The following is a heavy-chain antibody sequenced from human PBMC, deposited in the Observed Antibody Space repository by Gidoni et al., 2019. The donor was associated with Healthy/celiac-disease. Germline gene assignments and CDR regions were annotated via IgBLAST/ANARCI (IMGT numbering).Heavy chain of an antibody. CDR2: ISGSGGST. CDR3: AKADVLLWFGELIYFDY. CDR1: GFTFSSYA. J-gene: IGHJ4*02. D-gene: IGHD3-10*01. V-gene: IGHV3-23*01. Sequence: EVQLLESGGGLVQPGGSLRLSCAASGFTFSSYAMSWVRQAPGKGLEWVSAISGSGGSTYYADSVKGRFTISRDNSKNTLYLQMNSLRAEDTAVYYCAKADVLLWFGELIYFDYWGQGTLVTVSS.